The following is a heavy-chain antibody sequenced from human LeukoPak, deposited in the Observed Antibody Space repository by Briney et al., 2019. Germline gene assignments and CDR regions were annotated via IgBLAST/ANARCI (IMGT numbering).Heavy chain of an antibody. CDR1: GGSISSSSYY. V-gene: IGHV4-39*01. J-gene: IGHJ4*02. CDR2: IYYSGST. D-gene: IGHD4-17*01. Sequence: SETLSLTCTVSGGSISSSSYYWGWIRQPPGKGLEWIGSIYYSGSTYYNPSLKSRVTISVDTSKNQFSLKLSSVTAADTAVYYCARQGGTTVFDYWGQGTLVTVSS. CDR3: ARQGGTTVFDY.